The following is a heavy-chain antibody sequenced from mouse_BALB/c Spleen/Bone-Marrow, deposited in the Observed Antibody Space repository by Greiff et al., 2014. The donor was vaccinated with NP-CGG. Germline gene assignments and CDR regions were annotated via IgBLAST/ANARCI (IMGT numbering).Heavy chain of an antibody. D-gene: IGHD1-2*01. Sequence: VQLQQSGAELVKPGASVKLSCKASGYTFTSYYMYWVKQRPGQGLGWIGEINPSNGGTNFNEKFKSKATLTVDKSSSTAYMQLSSLTFEDSAIYYCTRPYYGYVGYAYWGQGTQVTVSA. CDR1: GYTFTSYY. J-gene: IGHJ3*01. CDR2: INPSNGGT. V-gene: IGHV1S81*02. CDR3: TRPYYGYVGYAY.